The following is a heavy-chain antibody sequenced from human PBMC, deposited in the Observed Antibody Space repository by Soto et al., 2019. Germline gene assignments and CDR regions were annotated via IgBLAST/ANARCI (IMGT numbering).Heavy chain of an antibody. D-gene: IGHD3-16*01. CDR3: ARERRLWGAFDI. CDR2: IYSGGST. CDR1: GFTVSSNY. V-gene: IGHV3-53*01. Sequence: EVQLVESGGGLIQPGGSLRLSCAASGFTVSSNYMSWVRQAPGKGLEWVSVIYSGGSTYYADSVKGRFTISRDNSKNTLYLPMTSLRAEDTAVYYCARERRLWGAFDIWSQGTMVTVSS. J-gene: IGHJ3*02.